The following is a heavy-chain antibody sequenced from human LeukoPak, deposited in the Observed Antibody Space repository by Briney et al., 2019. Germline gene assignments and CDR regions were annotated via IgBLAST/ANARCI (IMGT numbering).Heavy chain of an antibody. CDR3: ARKNMPPPRTRYSSDWNGRAFDY. Sequence: GASVKVSCKASGYTFTSYDINWVRQATGQGLEWMGWMNPNSGNTGYAQKFQGRVTMTRNTSISTAYMELSSLRSEDTAVYYCARKNMPPPRTRYSSDWNGRAFDYWGQGTLVTVSS. CDR1: GYTFTSYD. J-gene: IGHJ4*02. D-gene: IGHD6-19*01. V-gene: IGHV1-8*01. CDR2: MNPNSGNT.